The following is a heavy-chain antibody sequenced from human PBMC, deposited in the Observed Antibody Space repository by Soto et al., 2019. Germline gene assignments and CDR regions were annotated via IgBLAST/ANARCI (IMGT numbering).Heavy chain of an antibody. CDR2: MYHSGST. J-gene: IGHJ4*02. Sequence: SETLSLTCAVSGGSISSGGYSWSWIRQPPGKGLEWIGYMYHSGSTYYNPSLKSRVTISIDRSKNQFSLKLSSVTAADTAVYYRARVPDYWGQGILVSVSS. CDR3: ARVPDY. CDR1: GGSISSGGYS. V-gene: IGHV4-30-2*01. D-gene: IGHD2-2*01.